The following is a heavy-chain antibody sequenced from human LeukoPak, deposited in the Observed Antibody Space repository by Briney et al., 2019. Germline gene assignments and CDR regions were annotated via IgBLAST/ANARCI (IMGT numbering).Heavy chain of an antibody. J-gene: IGHJ4*02. CDR1: GFTFSSYS. V-gene: IGHV3-21*01. Sequence: GGSLRLSCAASGFTFSSYSMNWVRQAPGKGLEWVSSISSSSAYINYADSMKGRFTISRDNAKNSLYLQMNSLRAEDTAVYYCARVDYDVSTGYQNYFEFWGQGTLVTVSS. CDR3: ARVDYDVSTGYQNYFEF. D-gene: IGHD3-9*01. CDR2: ISSSSAYI.